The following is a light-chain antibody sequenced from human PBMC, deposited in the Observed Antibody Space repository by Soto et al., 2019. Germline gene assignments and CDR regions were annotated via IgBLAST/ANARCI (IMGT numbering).Light chain of an antibody. V-gene: IGLV2-14*01. J-gene: IGLJ1*01. CDR1: SSDVGAYNY. Sequence: QSVLTQPASVSGSPGQSITISCTGTSSDVGAYNYVSWYQQYPGKAPKLMIYEVTSRPSGVSNRFSGSKSGNAASLTISGLQAEDEADYYCCSYTSSSSLVFGTGTKVTVL. CDR3: CSYTSSSSLV. CDR2: EVT.